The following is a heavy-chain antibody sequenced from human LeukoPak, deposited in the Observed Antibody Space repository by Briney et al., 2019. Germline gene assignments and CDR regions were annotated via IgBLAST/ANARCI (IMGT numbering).Heavy chain of an antibody. J-gene: IGHJ4*02. CDR1: GGSISSHY. V-gene: IGHV4-59*11. CDR3: ARWILYSSGSYSDY. D-gene: IGHD3-10*01. Sequence: SETLSLTCTVSGGSISSHYWNWIRQPPGKGLEWIGYIYDSGSTKYNPSLKSRVTISVDTSKNQFSLKLSSVTAADTAVYYCARWILYSSGSYSDYWGQGTLVTVSS. CDR2: IYDSGST.